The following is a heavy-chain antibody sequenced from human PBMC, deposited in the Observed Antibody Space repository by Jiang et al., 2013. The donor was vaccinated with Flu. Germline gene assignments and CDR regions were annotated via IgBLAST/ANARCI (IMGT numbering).Heavy chain of an antibody. CDR1: GFSLSTSGVG. V-gene: IGHV2-5*02. Sequence: TLTLTCTFSGFSLSTSGVGVGWIRQPPGKALEWLALIYWDDDKRYSPSLKSRLTITKDTSKNQVVLTMTNMDPVDTATYYCAHRMITFGGVIDSFDPWGQGTLVTVSS. D-gene: IGHD3-16*02. J-gene: IGHJ5*02. CDR2: IYWDDDK. CDR3: AHRMITFGGVIDSFDP.